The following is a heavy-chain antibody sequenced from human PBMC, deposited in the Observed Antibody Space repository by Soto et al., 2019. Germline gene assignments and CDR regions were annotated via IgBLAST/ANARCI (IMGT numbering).Heavy chain of an antibody. Sequence: TLSLTCAVSGGSINSRYWWSWVRQSPGKGLEWIGEIYHSGSTNYNPSLKSRVTISVDTSKNQFSLKLTSVTAADTAMYYCARDDSERPATYWGQGTLVTVSS. CDR2: IYHSGST. V-gene: IGHV4-4*02. CDR1: GGSINSRYW. J-gene: IGHJ4*02. CDR3: ARDDSERPATY. D-gene: IGHD3-10*01.